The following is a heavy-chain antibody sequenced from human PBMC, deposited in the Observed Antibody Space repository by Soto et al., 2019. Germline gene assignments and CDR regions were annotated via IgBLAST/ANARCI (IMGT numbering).Heavy chain of an antibody. J-gene: IGHJ4*02. CDR1: GYTFTSYA. CDR3: ASSIVVVTAADY. Sequence: QVQLVQSGAEVKKPGASVKVSCKASGYTFTSYAMHWVRQAPGQRLEWMGWINAGNGNTKYSQKFQGRVTITRDTSASTAYMELSSLRSEDTAVYSCASSIVVVTAADYWGQGTLVTVSS. V-gene: IGHV1-3*01. CDR2: INAGNGNT. D-gene: IGHD2-21*02.